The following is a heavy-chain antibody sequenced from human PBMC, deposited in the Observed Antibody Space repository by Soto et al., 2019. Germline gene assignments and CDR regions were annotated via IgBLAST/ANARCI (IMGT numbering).Heavy chain of an antibody. Sequence: ASVKVSCKASGYTFTSYAMHWVHQAPGQRLEWMGWINAGNGNTKYSQKFQGRVTITRDTSASTAYMELSSLRSEDTAVYYCARDHIAVAGPDYWGQGTLVTVSS. CDR3: ARDHIAVAGPDY. J-gene: IGHJ4*02. CDR2: INAGNGNT. CDR1: GYTFTSYA. V-gene: IGHV1-3*01. D-gene: IGHD6-19*01.